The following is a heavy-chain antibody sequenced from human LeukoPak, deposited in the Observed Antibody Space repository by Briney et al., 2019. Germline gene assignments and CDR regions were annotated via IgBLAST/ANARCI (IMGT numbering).Heavy chain of an antibody. V-gene: IGHV3-21*01. CDR1: GFTFSSYS. CDR3: ARVIGGYSSGWYESGFDY. J-gene: IGHJ4*02. CDR2: ISSSSSYI. Sequence: GGSLRLSCAASGFTFSSYSMNWVRQAPGKGLEWVSSISSSSSYIYYADSVKGRFTISRDNAKNSLYLQMNSLRAEDTAVYYCARVIGGYSSGWYESGFDYWGQGTLVTVSS. D-gene: IGHD6-19*01.